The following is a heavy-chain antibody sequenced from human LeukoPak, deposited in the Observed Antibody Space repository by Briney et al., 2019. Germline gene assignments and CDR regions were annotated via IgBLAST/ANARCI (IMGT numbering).Heavy chain of an antibody. Sequence: PGGSLRLSCSASGFTFSSYTMSWVRQAPGKGLKWVSTITTGGPNTYYADSVKGRFTVSRDNAKNSLYLQLTSLRAEDTAMYYCATPLDYRDSSGFHQGGDWGQGTLVTVSS. J-gene: IGHJ4*02. V-gene: IGHV3-23*01. CDR2: ITTGGPNT. D-gene: IGHD3-22*01. CDR3: ATPLDYRDSSGFHQGGD. CDR1: GFTFSSYT.